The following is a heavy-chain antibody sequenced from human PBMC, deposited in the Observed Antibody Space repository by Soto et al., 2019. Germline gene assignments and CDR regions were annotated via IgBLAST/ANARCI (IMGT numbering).Heavy chain of an antibody. CDR2: INHSGST. D-gene: IGHD3-3*01. Sequence: SETLSLTCAVYGGSFIGYYCIFIRHPPFKWLGWIVEINHSGSTNYNPSLKSRVTISVDTSKNQFSLKLSSVTAADTAVYYCARGPKRFLEWLFPGPGSYYYYGMDVWGQGTTVTVSS. CDR1: GGSFIGYY. V-gene: IGHV4-34*01. CDR3: ARGPKRFLEWLFPGPGSYYYYGMDV. J-gene: IGHJ6*02.